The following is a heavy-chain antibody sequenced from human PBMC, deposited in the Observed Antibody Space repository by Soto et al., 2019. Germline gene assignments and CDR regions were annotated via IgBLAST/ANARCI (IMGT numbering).Heavy chain of an antibody. CDR2: IHYGGTT. Sequence: LSLTCTVSGGSLSSGASYWSWIRQHPGKGLEWIAFIHYGGTTNYNPSLKSRVTISVDTSKNQLSLKLNSVTAADTAVYYCARGGASSQWFDPWGQGTLVTVSS. J-gene: IGHJ5*02. D-gene: IGHD2-15*01. CDR3: ARGGASSQWFDP. V-gene: IGHV4-31*03. CDR1: GGSLSSGASY.